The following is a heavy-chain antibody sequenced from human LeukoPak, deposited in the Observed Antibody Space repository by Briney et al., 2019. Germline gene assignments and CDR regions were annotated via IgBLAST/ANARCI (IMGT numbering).Heavy chain of an antibody. CDR1: GFTFSKYW. CDR2: INTDGTVT. Sequence: GGSLRLSCAASGFTFSKYWMLWVRQAPGKGLESVSRINTDGTVTTYADSVKGRFTVSRDNADNTMFMQMNSVRDEDTAVYYCATKQWLAPPPDSWGQGTPVTVSS. V-gene: IGHV3-74*01. D-gene: IGHD6-19*01. J-gene: IGHJ4*02. CDR3: ATKQWLAPPPDS.